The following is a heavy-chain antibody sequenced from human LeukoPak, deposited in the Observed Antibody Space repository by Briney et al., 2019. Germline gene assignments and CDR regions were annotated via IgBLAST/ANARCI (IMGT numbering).Heavy chain of an antibody. V-gene: IGHV3-30*14. Sequence: HPGRSLRLSCAASGFTFSSYAMHWVRQAPGKGLEWVAVISYDGSNKYYADSVRGRFTISRDNSKNTLYLQMNSLRAEDTAVYCASWPGAWYGEDFWGQGTLVTVSS. J-gene: IGHJ4*02. D-gene: IGHD3-10*01. CDR2: ISYDGSNK. CDR1: GFTFSSYA. CDR3: SWPGAWYGEDF.